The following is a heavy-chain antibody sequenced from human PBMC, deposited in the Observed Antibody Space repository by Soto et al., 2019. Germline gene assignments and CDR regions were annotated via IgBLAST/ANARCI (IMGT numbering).Heavy chain of an antibody. Sequence: GGSLRLSCAASGFTFSSYAMSWVRQAPGKGLEWVSAISGSGGSTYYADSVKGRFTISRDKSKNTLYLQMNSLRAEDTAVYYCAKSLGYCSSTSCRTAFDIWGQGTMVTVSS. J-gene: IGHJ3*02. V-gene: IGHV3-23*01. CDR3: AKSLGYCSSTSCRTAFDI. D-gene: IGHD2-2*01. CDR1: GFTFSSYA. CDR2: ISGSGGST.